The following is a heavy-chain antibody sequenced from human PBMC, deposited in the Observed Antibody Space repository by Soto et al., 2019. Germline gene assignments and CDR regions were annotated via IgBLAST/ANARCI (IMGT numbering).Heavy chain of an antibody. CDR1: GFTFSSYS. Sequence: GGSLRLSCAASGFTFSSYSMNWVRQAPGKGLEWVSYISSSSSTIYYADSVRGRFTISRDNSENTLYLQMDRLTVEDTAVYFCARSSGWNRLDYWGLGTLVTVSS. D-gene: IGHD6-19*01. J-gene: IGHJ4*02. V-gene: IGHV3-48*01. CDR3: ARSSGWNRLDY. CDR2: ISSSSSTI.